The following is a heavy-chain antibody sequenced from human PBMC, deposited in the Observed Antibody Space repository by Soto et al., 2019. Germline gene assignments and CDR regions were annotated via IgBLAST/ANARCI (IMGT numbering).Heavy chain of an antibody. D-gene: IGHD6-19*01. CDR1: GYSITAGGYH. CDR3: ARMYSSGSGWFHP. CDR2: FYSSGSI. V-gene: IGHV4-31*03. J-gene: IGHJ5*02. Sequence: SETLSLTCFVSGYSITAGGYHWSWIRHHPGKGLEWIGSFYSSGSIIYNPSLRSRVSISGDTSSNQFSMSLTSVTAADTARYYCARMYSSGSGWFHPWGQGTLVTVSS.